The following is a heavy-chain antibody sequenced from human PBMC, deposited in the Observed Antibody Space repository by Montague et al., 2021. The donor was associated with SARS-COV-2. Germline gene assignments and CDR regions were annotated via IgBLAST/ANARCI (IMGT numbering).Heavy chain of an antibody. D-gene: IGHD3-9*01. CDR3: GSDTTAYFRFDY. J-gene: IGHJ4*02. CDR2: IYYSGTT. V-gene: IGHV4-39*07. CDR1: GASIERSTYY. Sequence: SETLSLTCTVSGASIERSTYYWGWIRQPPGKDLEWIGTIYYSGTTHYNPSRRSRVTISLDTSKNQVSLRLTSVTAADTAFYYCGSDTTAYFRFDYWGRGTLISVSS.